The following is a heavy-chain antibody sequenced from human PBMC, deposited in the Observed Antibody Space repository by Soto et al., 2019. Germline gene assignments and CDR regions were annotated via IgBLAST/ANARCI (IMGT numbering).Heavy chain of an antibody. CDR2: IYHTGST. CDR1: GGSVSSSSYY. V-gene: IGHV4-61*03. D-gene: IGHD3-9*01. CDR3: ARDHDICDSPPRSQYYYYGMDV. J-gene: IGHJ6*02. Sequence: QLQQSGPGLVKPSETLSLTCTVSGGSVSSSSYYWSWIRQPPGKGLDGIGYIYHTGSTKYNPSLESRVTISVDTSKNPFSLKLTSVTTADTAVYYCARDHDICDSPPRSQYYYYGMDVWGQGTTVTVSS.